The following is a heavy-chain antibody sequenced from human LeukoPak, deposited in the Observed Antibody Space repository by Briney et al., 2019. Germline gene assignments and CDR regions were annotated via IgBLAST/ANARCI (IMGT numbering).Heavy chain of an antibody. CDR1: GFTVSDNY. D-gene: IGHD6-13*01. CDR3: ARDAPQVPAAGVLAS. CDR2: MYSGGDT. V-gene: IGHV3-53*01. J-gene: IGHJ5*02. Sequence: GGSLRLSCAASGFTVSDNYMSWVRQAPGKGLEWVSAMYSGGDTYYADSVKGRFTFSRDISKNTLHLQMNGLRTEDTAMYYCARDAPQVPAAGVLASWGQGTLVTVSS.